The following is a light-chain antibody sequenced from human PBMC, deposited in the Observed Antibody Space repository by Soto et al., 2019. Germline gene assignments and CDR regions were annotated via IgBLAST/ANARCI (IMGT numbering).Light chain of an antibody. CDR3: QQRSNWPRGT. V-gene: IGKV3-11*01. CDR2: DAS. CDR1: QSVGSY. Sequence: EIVLTQSPATLSLSPGERATLSCRASQSVGSYLGWYQHKPGQAPRLLIYDASNRAPGIPARFSGSGSGTAVTLTISSLEPKDFAVYYCQQRSNWPRGTFGQGTKLEIK. J-gene: IGKJ2*01.